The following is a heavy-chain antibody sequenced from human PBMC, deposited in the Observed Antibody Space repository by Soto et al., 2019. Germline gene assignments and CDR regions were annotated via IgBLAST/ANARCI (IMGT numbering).Heavy chain of an antibody. J-gene: IGHJ4*02. D-gene: IGHD3-22*01. V-gene: IGHV3-30-3*01. CDR2: ISYDGSNK. CDR1: GFTFSSYA. Sequence: QVQLVESGGGVVQPGMSLRLSCAASGFTFSSYAMHWVRQAPGKGLEWVAVISYDGSNKQYAHYVKSRFTISRDNSKNKQNLQINSLTAEATAVYYCERDIPGDSGGYNWAYWGQGTLLTVSS. CDR3: ERDIPGDSGGYNWAY.